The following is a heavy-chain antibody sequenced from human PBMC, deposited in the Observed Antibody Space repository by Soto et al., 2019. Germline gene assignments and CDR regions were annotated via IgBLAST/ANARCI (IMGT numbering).Heavy chain of an antibody. Sequence: ASETLSLTCTVSGGSISSYYWSWIRQPPGKGLEWIGYIYYSGSTNYNPSLKSRVTISVDTSKNQFSLKLSSVTAADTAVYYCARDHYDYIWGSDSGGYYYYYMDVWGKGTTVTVS. V-gene: IGHV4-59*01. CDR3: ARDHYDYIWGSDSGGYYYYYMDV. CDR1: GGSISSYY. J-gene: IGHJ6*03. CDR2: IYYSGST. D-gene: IGHD3-16*01.